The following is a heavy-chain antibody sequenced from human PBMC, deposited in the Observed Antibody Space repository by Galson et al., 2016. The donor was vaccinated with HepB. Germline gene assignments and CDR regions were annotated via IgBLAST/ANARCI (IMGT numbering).Heavy chain of an antibody. J-gene: IGHJ6*03. D-gene: IGHD4-17*01. V-gene: IGHV4-61*05. Sequence: SETLSLTCTVSGGSITSSSSYWGWIRQPPGKGLEWIGYIYYTGSTTYNPSLKSRVVISVDTSKNQFSLRLSSVTAADTAAYYCARNYAEGLSSYYYMDVWGKGTTVTVSS. CDR1: GGSITSSSSY. CDR3: ARNYAEGLSSYYYMDV. CDR2: IYYTGST.